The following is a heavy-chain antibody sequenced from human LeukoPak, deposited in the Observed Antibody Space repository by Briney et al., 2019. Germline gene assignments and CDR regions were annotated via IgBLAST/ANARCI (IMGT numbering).Heavy chain of an antibody. CDR2: ISGSGGST. V-gene: IGHV3-23*01. Sequence: GGSLRLSCAASGFTFSSYAMSWVRQAPGKGLEWVSAISGSGGSTYYADSVKGRFTISRDNSKNTLYLQMNSLRAEDTAVYYXXXIPEEYQLLKPFDYWGQGTLVTVSS. CDR3: XXIPEEYQLLKPFDY. D-gene: IGHD2-2*01. CDR1: GFTFSSYA. J-gene: IGHJ4*02.